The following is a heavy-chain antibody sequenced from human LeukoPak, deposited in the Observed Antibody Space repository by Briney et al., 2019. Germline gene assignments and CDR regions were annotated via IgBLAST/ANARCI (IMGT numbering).Heavy chain of an antibody. J-gene: IGHJ6*02. CDR2: ISSSSSYI. V-gene: IGHV3-21*01. Sequence: PGGSLRLSCAASGFTFSSYSMNWVRQAPGKGLEWVSSISSSSSYIYYADSVKGRFTISRDNAKNSLYLQMNSLRAEDTAVYYCARDRVSADTAMAESYYYYGMDVWGQGTTVTVSS. D-gene: IGHD5-18*01. CDR1: GFTFSSYS. CDR3: ARDRVSADTAMAESYYYYGMDV.